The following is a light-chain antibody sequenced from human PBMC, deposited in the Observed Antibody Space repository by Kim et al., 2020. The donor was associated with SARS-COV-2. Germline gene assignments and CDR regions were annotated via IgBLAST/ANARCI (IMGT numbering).Light chain of an antibody. J-gene: IGLJ2*01. CDR3: QLYDTSLRGSV. V-gene: IGLV1-40*01. CDR2: GNI. CDR1: SSNIGAGYD. Sequence: QRVTISCTGSSSNIGAGYDVHWYQRVPGTVPRLLIYGNIKRPSGIPDRFSASKSGSSASLAITGLHAEDEAEYFCQLYDTSLRGSVFGGGTQLTVL.